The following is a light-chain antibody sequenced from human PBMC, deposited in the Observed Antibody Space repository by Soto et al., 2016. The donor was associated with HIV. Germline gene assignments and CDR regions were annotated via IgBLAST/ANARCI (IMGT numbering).Light chain of an antibody. J-gene: IGLJ2*01. V-gene: IGLV3-1*01. CDR2: QDT. Sequence: SNELTQPPSVSVSPGQTARITCSGDKLWEKYVSWYQQKPGQSPVLVIYQDTMRPSGIPERFSGSNSGNTATLTISGTQTMDEADYYCQAWDSSTGVFGGGTELTVL. CDR3: QAWDSSTGV. CDR1: KLWEKY.